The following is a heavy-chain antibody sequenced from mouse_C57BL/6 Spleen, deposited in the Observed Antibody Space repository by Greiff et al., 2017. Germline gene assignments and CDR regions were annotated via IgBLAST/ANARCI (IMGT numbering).Heavy chain of an antibody. V-gene: IGHV1-55*01. CDR1: GYTFTSSW. J-gene: IGHJ2*01. CDR3: ARTGTAQATDYFDY. Sequence: QVHVKQPGAELVKPGASVKMSCKASGYTFTSSWITWVKQRPGQGLEWIGDIYPGSGSTNYNEKFKSKATLTVDTSSSTAYMQLSSLTSEDSAVYYCARTGTAQATDYFDYWGQGTTLTVSS. D-gene: IGHD3-2*02. CDR2: IYPGSGST.